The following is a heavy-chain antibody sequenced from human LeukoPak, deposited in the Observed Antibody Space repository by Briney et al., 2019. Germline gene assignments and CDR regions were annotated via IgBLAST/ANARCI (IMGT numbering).Heavy chain of an antibody. V-gene: IGHV3-23*01. J-gene: IGHJ4*02. Sequence: GGSLRLSCAASGFTLSSYAMTWVRQAPGRGLEWVSSVDGGGGGTYYADSVKGRFTISRDNSKDTLYLQMNGLRAEDTAVYFCAKQXAGXXXXYXXHYDFWGQGTLVTVSS. CDR2: VDGGGGGT. CDR1: GFTLSSYA. CDR3: AKQXAGXXXXYXXHYDF. D-gene: IGHD1-1*01.